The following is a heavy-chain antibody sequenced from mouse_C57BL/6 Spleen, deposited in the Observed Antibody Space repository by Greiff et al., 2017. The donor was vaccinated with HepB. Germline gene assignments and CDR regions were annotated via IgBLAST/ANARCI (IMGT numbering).Heavy chain of an antibody. CDR1: GYTFTDYY. V-gene: IGHV1-76*01. D-gene: IGHD2-3*01. CDR3: AREDGYYYFDY. CDR2: IYPGSGNT. Sequence: VKLQESGAELVRPGASVKLSCKASGYTFTDYYINWVKQRPGQGLEWIARIYPGSGNTYYNEKFKGKATLTAEKSSSTAYMQLSSLTSEDSAVYCCAREDGYYYFDYWGQGTTLTVSS. J-gene: IGHJ2*01.